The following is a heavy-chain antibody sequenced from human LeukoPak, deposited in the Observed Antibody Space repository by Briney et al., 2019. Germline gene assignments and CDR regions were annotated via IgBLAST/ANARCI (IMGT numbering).Heavy chain of an antibody. CDR3: ARKENILTGYYDH. J-gene: IGHJ5*02. CDR2: ISSDSNYI. CDR1: GFTFSSYT. Sequence: GGSLRLSCAASGFTFSSYTMNWVRQAPGKGLERVSSISSDSNYIYYADSVKGRFTISRDNAWNSLYLQMNSLRAEGTAVYYCARKENILTGYYDHWGQGTLVTVSS. D-gene: IGHD3-9*01. V-gene: IGHV3-21*01.